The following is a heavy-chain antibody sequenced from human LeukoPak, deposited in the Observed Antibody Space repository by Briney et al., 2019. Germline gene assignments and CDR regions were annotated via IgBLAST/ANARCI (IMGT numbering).Heavy chain of an antibody. Sequence: SETLSLTCAVYGGSFSGYYWSWIRQPPGKGLEWIGTIYYSGNTYYNPSLKSRVTISVDTSKNQFSLKLSSVTAADTAVYYCARDSHGYCSGGSCYSGGWFDPWGQGTLVTVSS. D-gene: IGHD2-15*01. CDR1: GGSFSGYY. CDR2: IYYSGNT. V-gene: IGHV4-34*01. CDR3: ARDSHGYCSGGSCYSGGWFDP. J-gene: IGHJ5*02.